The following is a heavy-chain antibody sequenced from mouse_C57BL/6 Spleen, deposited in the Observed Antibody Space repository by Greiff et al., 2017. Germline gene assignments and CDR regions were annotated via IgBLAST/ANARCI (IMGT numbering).Heavy chain of an antibody. Sequence: EVKLEESGGGLVKPGGSLKLSCAASGFTFSDYGMHWVRQAPEKGLEWVAYISSGSSTIYYADTVKGRFTISRDNAKNTLFLQMTSLRSEDTAMYYCARALRSYWYFDVWGTGTTVTVS. CDR1: GFTFSDYG. CDR3: ARALRSYWYFDV. J-gene: IGHJ1*03. CDR2: ISSGSSTI. D-gene: IGHD1-1*01. V-gene: IGHV5-17*01.